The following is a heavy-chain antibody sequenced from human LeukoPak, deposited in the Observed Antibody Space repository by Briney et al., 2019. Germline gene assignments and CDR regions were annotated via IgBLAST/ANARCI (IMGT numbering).Heavy chain of an antibody. CDR3: AGGWDGGRGVIDY. D-gene: IGHD1-26*01. CDR1: YAPIKRDGYL. Sequence: PSEPVSLMCDVSYAPIKRDGYLWRSIRRAQGKGVGWIGYIYHSGRTYYNPSLKSRVTISADRSKNQFSLNLKSVTAADTAVYYCAGGWDGGRGVIDYWGQGTLVTVSS. J-gene: IGHJ4*02. V-gene: IGHV4-30-2*01. CDR2: IYHSGRT.